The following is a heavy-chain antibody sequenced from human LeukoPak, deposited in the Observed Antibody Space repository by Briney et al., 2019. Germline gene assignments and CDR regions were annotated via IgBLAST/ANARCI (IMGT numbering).Heavy chain of an antibody. CDR2: INWNGSGA. CDR1: GFTFDDYG. V-gene: IGHV3-20*04. Sequence: PGGSLRLSCAASGFTFDDYGMSWVRQAPGKGLEWVSGINWNGSGAGYADSVKGRFTISRDNAKNSLYLQMNSLRAEDTAVYYCARGGMTTVLWYYYYMDVWGKGTTVTVSS. J-gene: IGHJ6*03. D-gene: IGHD4-11*01. CDR3: ARGGMTTVLWYYYYMDV.